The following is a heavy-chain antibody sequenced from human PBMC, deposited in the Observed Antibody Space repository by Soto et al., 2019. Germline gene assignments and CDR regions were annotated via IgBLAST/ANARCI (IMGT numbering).Heavy chain of an antibody. J-gene: IGHJ4*02. CDR2: INHSGSS. CDR3: TRGLFSGSSYSGSWYYFDS. CDR1: GGSFSGYI. D-gene: IGHD1-26*01. V-gene: IGHV4-34*01. Sequence: SETLSLTCAVSGGSFSGYIWTWIRQTPGKGLQWIGQINHSGSSIYNPSLKNRVTISTMSNNKFSLELSSVTAADTAVYYCTRGLFSGSSYSGSWYYFDSWGQGTMVTVSA.